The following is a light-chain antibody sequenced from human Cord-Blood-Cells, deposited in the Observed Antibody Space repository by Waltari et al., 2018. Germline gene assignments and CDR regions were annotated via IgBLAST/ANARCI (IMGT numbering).Light chain of an antibody. CDR1: SSDVGGYNY. Sequence: QSALTQPASVSGSPGQSITISCTGTSSDVGGYNYVSWYQQHPGKAPKLMIYDVSKRPSGVSTRFSGSKSGSTASLTISGLQAEDEADYSCSSYTSSSTYVFGTGTKVTVL. V-gene: IGLV2-14*01. CDR3: SSYTSSSTYV. CDR2: DVS. J-gene: IGLJ1*01.